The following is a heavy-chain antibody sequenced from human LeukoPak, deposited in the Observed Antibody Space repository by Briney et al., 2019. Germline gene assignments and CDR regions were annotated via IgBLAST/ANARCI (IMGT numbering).Heavy chain of an antibody. D-gene: IGHD5-12*01. CDR1: GNTFTGYY. CDR2: INPNSGGT. Sequence: ASVKVSCKASGNTFTGYYMHWVRQAPGQGLEWMGWINPNSGGTDYALKLQGRVTMTRDTSISTAYMELSRLTSDDTAVYYCARGYAFRGDAFDFWGQGTMVTVSS. CDR3: ARGYAFRGDAFDF. J-gene: IGHJ3*01. V-gene: IGHV1-2*02.